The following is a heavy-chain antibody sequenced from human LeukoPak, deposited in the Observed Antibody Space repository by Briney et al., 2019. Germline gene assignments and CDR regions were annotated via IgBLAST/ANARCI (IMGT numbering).Heavy chain of an antibody. D-gene: IGHD3-10*01. CDR3: AKDRPPHYYGSGSPLDY. CDR2: IYSGGST. CDR1: GFTVGSNH. J-gene: IGHJ4*02. V-gene: IGHV3-66*01. Sequence: GGSLRLSCAASGFTVGSNHMSWVRQAPGKGLEWVSVIYSGGSTNYADSVKGRFTISRDNSKNTLDLQMNSLRAEDTAVYYCAKDRPPHYYGSGSPLDYWGQGTLVTVSS.